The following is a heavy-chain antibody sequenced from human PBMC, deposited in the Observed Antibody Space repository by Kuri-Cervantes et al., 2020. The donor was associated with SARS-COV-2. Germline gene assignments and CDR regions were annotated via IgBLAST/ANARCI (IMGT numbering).Heavy chain of an antibody. CDR3: ARQRVYCSSTSCYGRGWFDP. Sequence: ASVKVSCKASGYTFTSYDINWVRQATRQGLEWMGWMNPNSGNTGYTQKFQGRVTITRNTSISTAYMELSSLRSEDTAVYYCARQRVYCSSTSCYGRGWFDPWGQGTLVTVSS. CDR2: MNPNSGNT. J-gene: IGHJ5*02. V-gene: IGHV1-8*03. D-gene: IGHD2-2*01. CDR1: GYTFTSYD.